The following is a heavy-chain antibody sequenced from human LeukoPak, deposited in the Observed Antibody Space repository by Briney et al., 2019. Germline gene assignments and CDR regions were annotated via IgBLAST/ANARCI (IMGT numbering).Heavy chain of an antibody. CDR1: GGSFSGYY. V-gene: IGHV4-34*01. CDR3: ARDVVVPLVSEKSVYYYGMDV. CDR2: VNHGVTT. D-gene: IGHD2-2*01. Sequence: SETLSLTCALYGGSFSGYYWSWIRQPPGGGVEWIGEVNHGVTTTYNPSLKSRVTISVEPPKHPLSLKLRSVTAGDTAVYYYARDVVVPLVSEKSVYYYGMDVWGQGTTVTVSS. J-gene: IGHJ6*02.